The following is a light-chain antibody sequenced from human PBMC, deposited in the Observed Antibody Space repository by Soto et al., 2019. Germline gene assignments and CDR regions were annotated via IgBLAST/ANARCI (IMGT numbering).Light chain of an antibody. CDR1: QSVSTN. J-gene: IGKJ3*01. CDR3: QQNKNLPFT. V-gene: IGKV3-15*01. Sequence: EIVMTQSPATLSVSPGERATLSCRASQSVSTNIAWYQQNRGQAPRLLIYGASTRATGIPARFSGSGSGTEFTLTISRLKSEDFAVYYCQQNKNLPFTFGPGTRVAV. CDR2: GAS.